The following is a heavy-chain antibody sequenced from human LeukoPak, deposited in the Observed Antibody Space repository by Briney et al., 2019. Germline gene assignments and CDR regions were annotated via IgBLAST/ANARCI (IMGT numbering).Heavy chain of an antibody. CDR3: ARDKTGTKRFDY. V-gene: IGHV4-39*07. CDR2: IYYSGST. Sequence: PSETLSLTCTVSGGSISGYYWGWIRQPPGKGLEWIGSIYYSGSTYYNPSLKSRVTISVDTSKNQFSLKLSSVTAADTAVYYCARDKTGTKRFDYWGQGTLVTVSS. CDR1: GGSISGYY. J-gene: IGHJ4*02. D-gene: IGHD1-1*01.